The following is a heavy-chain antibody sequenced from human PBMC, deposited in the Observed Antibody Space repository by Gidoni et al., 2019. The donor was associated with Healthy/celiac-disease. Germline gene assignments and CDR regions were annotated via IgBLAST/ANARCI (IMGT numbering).Heavy chain of an antibody. CDR2: IYHSGST. CDR3: ARDKPSDGSGSYFADAFDI. CDR1: GGSISSSNW. J-gene: IGHJ3*02. V-gene: IGHV4-4*02. Sequence: QVQLQESGPGLVKPSGTLSLTCAVSGGSISSSNWWSWVRQPPGKGLEWIGEIYHSGSTNYNPSLKSRVTISVDKSKNQFSLKLSSVTAADTAVYYCARDKPSDGSGSYFADAFDIWGQGTMVTVSS. D-gene: IGHD3-10*01.